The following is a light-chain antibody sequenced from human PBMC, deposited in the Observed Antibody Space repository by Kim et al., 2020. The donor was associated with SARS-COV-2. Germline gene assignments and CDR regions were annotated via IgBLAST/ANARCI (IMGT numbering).Light chain of an antibody. V-gene: IGLV2-11*03. CDR1: NNNVGDSNF. CDR3: CSYGGTDTLTV. Sequence: QSVTSSCTGTNNNVGDSNFVSWYQQRTGKAPNLMIYDVTKRPSGVPDRFSGSKSGNAASLTISGLQAEDVADYYSCSYGGTDTLTVFGGGTQLTVL. J-gene: IGLJ3*02. CDR2: DVT.